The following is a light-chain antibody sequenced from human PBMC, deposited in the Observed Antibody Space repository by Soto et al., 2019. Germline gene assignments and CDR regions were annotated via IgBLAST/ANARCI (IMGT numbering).Light chain of an antibody. CDR3: QQYNNWRPQT. J-gene: IGKJ1*01. CDR1: QSVSSN. V-gene: IGKV3-15*01. CDR2: GAS. Sequence: EIVMTQSPATLSVSPGERATLSCRASQSVSSNLAWYQQKPGQAPRLLIYGASTRATGIPARFSGSGSGTEFTLTISSLHSEDFAVYYCQQYNNWRPQTFGQGTKVEIK.